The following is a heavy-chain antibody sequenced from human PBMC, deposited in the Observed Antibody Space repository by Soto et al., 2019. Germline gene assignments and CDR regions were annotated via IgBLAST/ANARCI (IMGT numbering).Heavy chain of an antibody. CDR3: ARDTNSNYGSGSYLWISGMDV. CDR2: IWYDGSNK. CDR1: GFTFSSYG. Sequence: GGSLRLSCAASGFTFSSYGMHWVRQAPGKGLEWVAVIWYDGSNKYYADSVKGRFTISRDNSKNTLYLQMNSLRAEDTAVYYCARDTNSNYGSGSYLWISGMDVWGQGTTVTVSS. V-gene: IGHV3-33*01. J-gene: IGHJ6*02. D-gene: IGHD3-10*01.